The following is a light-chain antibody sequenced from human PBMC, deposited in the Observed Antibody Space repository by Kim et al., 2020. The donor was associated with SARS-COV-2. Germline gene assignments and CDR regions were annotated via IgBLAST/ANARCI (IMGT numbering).Light chain of an antibody. V-gene: IGKV3-20*01. Sequence: EIVMTQSPGTLSLSPGEKATLSCRARQSVSTNYLAWYQQKPGQAPTLLIYGASSRATGIPDRFSGSGSVTDFTLTISRLEPEDFAVYYCQQYGTSRGTFGQGTKVDIK. CDR2: GAS. CDR3: QQYGTSRGT. CDR1: QSVSTNY. J-gene: IGKJ1*01.